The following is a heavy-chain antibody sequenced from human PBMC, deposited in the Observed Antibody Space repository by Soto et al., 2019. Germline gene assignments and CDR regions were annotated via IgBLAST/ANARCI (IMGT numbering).Heavy chain of an antibody. D-gene: IGHD1-26*01. CDR3: SNSPDVNIYFEN. Sequence: SETLSLTCTVSGGSIRNYYWSWIRQPPGKGLEWIGYIYYSGTTNYNPSLKSRVTISVGTSKNQFSLKLNSVTAADTAVYYCSNSPDVNIYFENWGQGALVTVSS. CDR1: GGSIRNYY. J-gene: IGHJ4*02. V-gene: IGHV4-59*01. CDR2: IYYSGTT.